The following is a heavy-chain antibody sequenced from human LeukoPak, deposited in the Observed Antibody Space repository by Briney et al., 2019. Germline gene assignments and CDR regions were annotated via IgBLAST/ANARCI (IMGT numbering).Heavy chain of an antibody. CDR1: GFTFSTYA. CDR2: IYSGGST. V-gene: IGHV3-NL1*01. D-gene: IGHD5-18*01. Sequence: PGGSLRLSCAASGFTFSTYAIHWVRQAPGKGLEWVSVIYSGGSTYYADSVKGRLTISRDNSKNTLYLQMNSLRAEDTAVYYCARSYSYGGIHYWGQGTLVTVSS. J-gene: IGHJ4*02. CDR3: ARSYSYGGIHY.